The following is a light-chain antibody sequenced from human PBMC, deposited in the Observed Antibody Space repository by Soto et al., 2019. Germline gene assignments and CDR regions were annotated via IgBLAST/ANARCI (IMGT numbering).Light chain of an antibody. CDR2: GNN. Sequence: QSVLTQPPSVSGAPGQRVTISCTGSSSNIGAGYDVHWYQQLPGTAPKLLIYGNNNRPSGVPDRFSGSKSGTSASLAITGLQAEDEADYYCSSYTSSSTLVVFGGGTQLTVL. CDR1: SSNIGAGYD. J-gene: IGLJ2*01. V-gene: IGLV1-40*01. CDR3: SSYTSSSTLVV.